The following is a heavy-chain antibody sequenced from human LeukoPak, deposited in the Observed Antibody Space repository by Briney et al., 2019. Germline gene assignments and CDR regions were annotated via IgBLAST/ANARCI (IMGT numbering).Heavy chain of an antibody. V-gene: IGHV4-39*01. J-gene: IGHJ4*02. D-gene: IGHD3-10*01. CDR2: IYYGGNT. CDR3: ASNFGSGSLDY. CDR1: GCSISSSSHF. Sequence: PSETLSLTCTVSGCSISSSSHFWGWIRQPPGKGLEWIGNIYYGGNTYYNPSLKSRVTISADTSKNQFSLNLNSVTAADTAVYYCASNFGSGSLDYWGQGTLVTVSS.